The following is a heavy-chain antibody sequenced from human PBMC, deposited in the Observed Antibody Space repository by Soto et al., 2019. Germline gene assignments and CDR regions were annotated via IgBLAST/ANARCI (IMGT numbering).Heavy chain of an antibody. J-gene: IGHJ4*02. CDR2: IKSKTSVETT. D-gene: IGHD3-3*01. V-gene: IGHV3-15*01. CDR1: GFTFNPAW. Sequence: PGWSLRLSCAASGFTFNPAWLTWVRQAPGKGLEWVARIKSKTSVETTDYAAPVKGRFTISRDDSQATVYLQMNSLNTEDTAIYYCVVDVPSSGVGELDYWGQGTLVTGSS. CDR3: VVDVPSSGVGELDY.